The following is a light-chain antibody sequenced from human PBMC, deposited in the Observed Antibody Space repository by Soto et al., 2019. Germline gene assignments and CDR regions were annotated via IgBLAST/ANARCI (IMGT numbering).Light chain of an antibody. V-gene: IGKV1-27*01. J-gene: IGKJ4*01. CDR2: AAS. Sequence: DIVLTQSPASLSLSVRDRVTITCRASQSLGNYLAWYQLKPGQAPRLLIYAASTLHTDVPSRFSGSGSGTDFTLTISSLEPEDVAAYYCQQRNSSPWTFGGGTKVEIK. CDR1: QSLGNY. CDR3: QQRNSSPWT.